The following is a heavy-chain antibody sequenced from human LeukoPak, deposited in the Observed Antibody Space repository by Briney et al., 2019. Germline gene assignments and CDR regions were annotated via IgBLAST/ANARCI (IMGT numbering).Heavy chain of an antibody. J-gene: IGHJ1*01. Sequence: SETLSLTCAVSGYSLSSGYYWGWIRQPPGKGLEWIGSIYHSGSTYYNPSLKSRVTISVDTSKNQFSLKLSSVTAADTAVYYCATLAAAGDFQHWGQGTLVTVSS. CDR2: IYHSGST. CDR1: GYSLSSGYY. CDR3: ATLAAAGDFQH. V-gene: IGHV4-38-2*01. D-gene: IGHD6-13*01.